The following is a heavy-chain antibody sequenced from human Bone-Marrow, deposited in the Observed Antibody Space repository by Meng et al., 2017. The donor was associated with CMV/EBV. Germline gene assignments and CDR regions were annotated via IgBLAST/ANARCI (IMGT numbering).Heavy chain of an antibody. J-gene: IGHJ4*02. D-gene: IGHD4-17*01. V-gene: IGHV3-7*01. CDR2: IKQDGSEK. Sequence: GESLKISCAASGFTFSNAWMSWVRQAPGKGLEWVANIKQDGSEKYYVDSVKGRFTISRDNAKNSLYLQMNSLRAEDTAVYYCASKGDYLGNWGQGTLVTVSS. CDR3: ASKGDYLGN. CDR1: GFTFSNAW.